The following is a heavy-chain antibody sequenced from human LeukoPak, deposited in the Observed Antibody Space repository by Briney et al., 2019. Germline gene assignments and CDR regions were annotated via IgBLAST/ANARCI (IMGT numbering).Heavy chain of an antibody. CDR3: ARDRGNSDPGDWFDS. Sequence: SGGSLRLSCAASGFTFSDYYMSWIRQAPGKGLEWVSYISGSGSTVYYAASVRGRFTISRDNAKNSLFLQMNSLRAEDTAVYYCARDRGNSDPGDWFDSWGQGTLLTVSS. V-gene: IGHV3-11*01. CDR2: ISGSGSTV. J-gene: IGHJ5*01. CDR1: GFTFSDYY. D-gene: IGHD4-23*01.